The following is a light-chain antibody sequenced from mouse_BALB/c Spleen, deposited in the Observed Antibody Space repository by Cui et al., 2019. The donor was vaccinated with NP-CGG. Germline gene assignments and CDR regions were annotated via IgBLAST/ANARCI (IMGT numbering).Light chain of an antibody. V-gene: IGLV1*01. CDR1: TGAVTTSNY. CDR3: ALWYSNHWV. Sequence: QAVVTQESAITTSPGETVTLTCRSSTGAVTTSNYANWVQEKPDHLFTGLIGGTNNRVPGVPARFSGSLIGDKAARTIRGAQTEDEAIYFCALWYSNHWVFGGGTKLTVL. J-gene: IGLJ1*01. CDR2: GTN.